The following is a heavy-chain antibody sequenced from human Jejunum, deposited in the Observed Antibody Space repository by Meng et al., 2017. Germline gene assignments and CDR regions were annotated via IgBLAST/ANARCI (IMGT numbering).Heavy chain of an antibody. J-gene: IGHJ3*02. CDR1: QNSLVNFW. V-gene: IGHV5-51*01. CDR2: IYFNDADT. Sequence: KVSCKDSQNSLVNFWIAWVRQMPGKGLEWMGVIYFNDADTKYSPSFQGRVSLSADRSTKTAYLQLSRLEASDTAIYYCARSMYSGDFRQAFDMWGPGTMVTVSS. CDR3: ARSMYSGDFRQAFDM. D-gene: IGHD6-19*01.